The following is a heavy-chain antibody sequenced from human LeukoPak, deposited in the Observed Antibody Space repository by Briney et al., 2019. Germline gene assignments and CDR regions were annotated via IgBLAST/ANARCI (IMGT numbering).Heavy chain of an antibody. Sequence: GGSLRLSCAASGLAFSACKMHWVRQAPRKGLVWVSRISTDGHTTDYADFVQGRFTASRDNTKNTWSLEMNSLRAEDTAVYYCVVGGSPGYWGQGTLVTVSS. CDR1: GLAFSACK. CDR3: VVGGSPGY. V-gene: IGHV3-74*01. J-gene: IGHJ4*02. CDR2: ISTDGHTT. D-gene: IGHD2-15*01.